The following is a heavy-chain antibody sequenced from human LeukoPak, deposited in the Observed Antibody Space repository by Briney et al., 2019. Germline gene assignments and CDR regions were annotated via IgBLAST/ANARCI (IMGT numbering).Heavy chain of an antibody. CDR1: GFTFSSYE. J-gene: IGHJ4*02. Sequence: PGGSLRLSCAASGFTFSSYEMNWVRQAPGKGLEWVSYISSSGSTIYYADSVKGRFTISRDNAKNSLYLQMNSLRAEDTAVYYCARKLRDIVLVVAALDNWGQGTLVTVSS. CDR2: ISSSGSTI. D-gene: IGHD2-15*01. CDR3: ARKLRDIVLVVAALDN. V-gene: IGHV3-48*03.